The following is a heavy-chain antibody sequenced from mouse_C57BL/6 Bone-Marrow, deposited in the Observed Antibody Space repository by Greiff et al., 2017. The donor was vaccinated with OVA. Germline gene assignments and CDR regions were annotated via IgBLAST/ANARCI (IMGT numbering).Heavy chain of an antibody. J-gene: IGHJ3*01. D-gene: IGHD2-4*01. CDR3: ARKYDYDGFAY. Sequence: VQLKESGPGLVQPSQSLSITCTVSGFSLTSYGVHWVRQSPGKGLEWLGVIWSGGSTDYNAAFISRLSISKDNSKSQVFFKMNRLQADDTAIYYCARKYDYDGFAYWGQGTLVTVSA. V-gene: IGHV2-2*01. CDR1: GFSLTSYG. CDR2: IWSGGST.